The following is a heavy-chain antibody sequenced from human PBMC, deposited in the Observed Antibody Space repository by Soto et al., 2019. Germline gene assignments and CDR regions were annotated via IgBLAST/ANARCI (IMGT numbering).Heavy chain of an antibody. CDR1: GYTFTSYG. V-gene: IGHV1-18*01. CDR2: ISAYNGNT. D-gene: IGHD7-27*01. Sequence: ASVKVSCKASGYTFTSYGISWVRQAPGQGLEWMGWISAYNGNTNYAQKLQGRVTMTTDTSTSTAYMELRSLRSDDTAVYYCARDLDGDWGLEQKPFDYWGQGTLVTVSS. CDR3: ARDLDGDWGLEQKPFDY. J-gene: IGHJ4*02.